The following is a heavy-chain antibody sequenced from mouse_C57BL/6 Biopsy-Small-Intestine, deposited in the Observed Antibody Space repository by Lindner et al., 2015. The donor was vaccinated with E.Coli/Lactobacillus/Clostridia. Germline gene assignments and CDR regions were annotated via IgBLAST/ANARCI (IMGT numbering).Heavy chain of an antibody. J-gene: IGHJ4*01. CDR2: ISAYNGDT. V-gene: IGHV1S134*01. D-gene: IGHD6-2*01. Sequence: SVKVSCKASPYTFSNYGFVWVRQAPGLGLEWMGWISAYNGDTSFAQKFQGRVTMTTDTSTSTVYMELRNLTSDDTGMYFCGRTARTVTAVAGTNSWGQGTLVTVSS. CDR3: GRTARTVTAVAGTNS. CDR1: PYTFSNYG.